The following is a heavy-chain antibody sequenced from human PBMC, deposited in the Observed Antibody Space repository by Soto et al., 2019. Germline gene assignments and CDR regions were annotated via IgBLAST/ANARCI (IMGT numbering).Heavy chain of an antibody. CDR1: GYNFITYW. V-gene: IGHV5-51*01. D-gene: IGHD3-22*01. Sequence: GESLKISCKTSGYNFITYWIGWVRQMPGKGLEWMGVIYPGDAETKYSPSFQGQVTISADKSISTAYLQWNSLKASDTAMYYCARQLSGYYYYFDYWGQGTLVTVSS. CDR2: IYPGDAET. CDR3: ARQLSGYYYYFDY. J-gene: IGHJ4*02.